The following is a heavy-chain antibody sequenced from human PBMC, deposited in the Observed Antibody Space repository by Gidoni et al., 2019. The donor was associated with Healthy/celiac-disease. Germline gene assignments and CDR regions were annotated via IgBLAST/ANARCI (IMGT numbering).Heavy chain of an antibody. D-gene: IGHD6-13*01. V-gene: IGHV1-3*01. CDR3: ARERRQQLVLFDP. Sequence: QVQLVQAGAEVTKPGASVKVSCKASGYTFTSYAMHWVRQAPGQRLEWMGWINAGNGNTKYSQKFQGRVTITRDTSASTAYMELSSLRSEDTAVYYCARERRQQLVLFDPWGQGTLVTVSS. CDR2: INAGNGNT. CDR1: GYTFTSYA. J-gene: IGHJ5*02.